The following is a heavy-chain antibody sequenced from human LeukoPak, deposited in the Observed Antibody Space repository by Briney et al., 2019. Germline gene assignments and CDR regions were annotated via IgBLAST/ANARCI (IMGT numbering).Heavy chain of an antibody. V-gene: IGHV3-7*03. D-gene: IGHD3-22*01. Sequence: GGSLRLSCAAPGFSLSSSWMTWVRQAPGKGLEWVGNINEDGSGSNYVDSVKGRFTISRDNAKNSLWLQMNSLRAEVTGVYFCARAKIDWGQGTLVTVSS. CDR2: INEDGSGS. CDR1: GFSLSSSW. J-gene: IGHJ4*02. CDR3: ARAKID.